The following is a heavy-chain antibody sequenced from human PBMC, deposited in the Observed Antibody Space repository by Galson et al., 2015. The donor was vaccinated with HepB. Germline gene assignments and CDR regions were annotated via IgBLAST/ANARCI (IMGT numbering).Heavy chain of an antibody. Sequence: ETLSLTCAVYGGSFSGYYWSWIRQPPGKGLEWIGEINHSGSTNYNPSLKSRVTISVDTSKNQFSLKLNSVTAADTAVYYCAKGSHTTGYFPDYWGQGTLVTVSS. CDR2: INHSGST. CDR3: AKGSHTTGYFPDY. D-gene: IGHD3-9*01. CDR1: GGSFSGYY. J-gene: IGHJ4*02. V-gene: IGHV4-34*01.